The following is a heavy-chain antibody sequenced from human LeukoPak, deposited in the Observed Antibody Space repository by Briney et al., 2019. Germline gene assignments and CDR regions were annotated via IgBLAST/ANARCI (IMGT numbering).Heavy chain of an antibody. CDR3: ARDGVTMVRGVIIVSYNWFDP. D-gene: IGHD3-10*01. J-gene: IGHJ5*02. CDR1: GYTFTGYY. Sequence: ASVKVSCKASGYTFTGYYMHWVRPAPGQGLEWMGWITPNSGGTNYAQKFQGRVTMTRDTSISTAYMELSRLRSDDTAVYYCARDGVTMVRGVIIVSYNWFDPWGQGTLVTVSS. CDR2: ITPNSGGT. V-gene: IGHV1-2*02.